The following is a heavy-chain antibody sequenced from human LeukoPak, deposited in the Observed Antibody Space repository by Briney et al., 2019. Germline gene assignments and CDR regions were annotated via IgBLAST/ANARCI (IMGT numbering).Heavy chain of an antibody. CDR2: IIPILGIA. V-gene: IGHV1-69*04. J-gene: IGHJ4*02. Sequence: ASVKVSCKASGGTFSSYAISWVRQAPGQGLEWMGRIIPILGIANYAQKFQGRVTITADKSTSTAYMELSSLRSEDTAVYYRAREPYSSSWYPFDYWGQGTLVTVSS. D-gene: IGHD6-13*01. CDR3: AREPYSSSWYPFDY. CDR1: GGTFSSYA.